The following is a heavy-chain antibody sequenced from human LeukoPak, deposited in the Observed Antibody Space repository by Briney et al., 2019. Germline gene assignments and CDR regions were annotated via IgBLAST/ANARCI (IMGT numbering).Heavy chain of an antibody. V-gene: IGHV4-34*01. CDR3: ARVRRYDFWSGYPTTYYYYGMDV. CDR2: INHSGST. Sequence: PSETLSLTCTVSGGSISSYYWSWIRQPPGKGLEWIGEINHSGSTNYNPSLKSRVTISVDTSKNQFSLKLSSVTAADTAVYYCARVRRYDFWSGYPTTYYYYGMDVWGQGTTVTVSS. D-gene: IGHD3-3*01. CDR1: GGSISSYY. J-gene: IGHJ6*02.